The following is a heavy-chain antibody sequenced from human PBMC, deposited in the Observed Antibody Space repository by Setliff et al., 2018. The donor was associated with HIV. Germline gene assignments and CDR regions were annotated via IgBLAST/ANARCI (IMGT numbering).Heavy chain of an antibody. D-gene: IGHD1-26*01. J-gene: IGHJ4*02. CDR1: GFTFTTYG. CDR2: IWYDGSNK. CDR3: VRDYMWAFDY. Sequence: PGGSLRLSCAASGFTFTTYGMHWVRQAPGKGLEWVAIIWYDGSNKHYADSVKGRFTISRDDSKNTVYLQMNNLRAEDTAVYYCVRDYMWAFDYWGQGTLVTVSS. V-gene: IGHV3-33*01.